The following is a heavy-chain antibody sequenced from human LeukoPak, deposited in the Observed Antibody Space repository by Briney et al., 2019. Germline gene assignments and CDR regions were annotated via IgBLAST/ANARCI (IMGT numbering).Heavy chain of an antibody. CDR2: IYYSGST. CDR1: GGSISSSSYY. Sequence: SETLSLTCTVSGGSISSSSYYWGWIRQPPGKGLEWIGSIYYSGSTYYNPSLKSRVTISVDTSKNQFSLKLSSVTAADTAVYYCARTYGGNVFDSWGQGTLVTVSS. D-gene: IGHD4-23*01. CDR3: ARTYGGNVFDS. J-gene: IGHJ4*02. V-gene: IGHV4-39*01.